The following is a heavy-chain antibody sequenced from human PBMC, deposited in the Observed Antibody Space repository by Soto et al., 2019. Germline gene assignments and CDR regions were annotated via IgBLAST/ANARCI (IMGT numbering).Heavy chain of an antibody. CDR1: GGSFSGYY. D-gene: IGHD2-2*01. J-gene: IGHJ6*02. CDR2: INHSGST. V-gene: IGHV4-34*01. CDR3: ALSYCSSSSCHGYGMDV. Sequence: QVQLQQWGAGLLKPSETLSLTCAVYGGSFSGYYWSWIRQPPGKGLEWIGEINHSGSTKYNPSLKSRVTISVDKSEILFSLKLIVVTSGDTAVYYCALSYCSSSSCHGYGMDVWGQGTTGTVSS.